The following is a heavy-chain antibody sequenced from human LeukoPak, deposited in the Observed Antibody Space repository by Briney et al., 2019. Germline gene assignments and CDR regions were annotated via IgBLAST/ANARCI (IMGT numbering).Heavy chain of an antibody. D-gene: IGHD2-2*01. CDR1: GYTFTTND. J-gene: IGHJ5*02. Sequence: ASVKDSCKAYGYTFTTNDISWVRQAPGQGLEWMGWISTYNGNTNYAQKLQGRVTMTTDTSTSTAYMELRSLRSDDTAVYYCARDRSCSSTSCYFEPWGQGTLVTVSS. CDR3: ARDRSCSSTSCYFEP. CDR2: ISTYNGNT. V-gene: IGHV1-18*01.